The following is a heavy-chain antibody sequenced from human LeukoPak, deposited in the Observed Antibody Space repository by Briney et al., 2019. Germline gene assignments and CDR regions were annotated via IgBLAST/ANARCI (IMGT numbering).Heavy chain of an antibody. D-gene: IGHD1-20*01. CDR1: GDSVSTYF. CDR2: VYYSGST. J-gene: IGHJ4*02. Sequence: SETLSLTCTVSGDSVSTYFWSWIRQPPGKGLEWIGYVYYSGSTKNNPSLKSRVSMSIDTSKNQFSLNVNSVTAADTAVYYCAKSYNWNDHTYFDYWGQGTLVTVSS. V-gene: IGHV4-59*02. CDR3: AKSYNWNDHTYFDY.